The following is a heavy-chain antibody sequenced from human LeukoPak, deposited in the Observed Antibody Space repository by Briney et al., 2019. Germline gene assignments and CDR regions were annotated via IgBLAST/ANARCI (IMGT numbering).Heavy chain of an antibody. CDR1: GLXFNNAW. V-gene: IGHV3-15*01. CDR2: IKSKTDGGTT. Sequence: GGSLRLSCAASGLXFNNAWITWVRQAPGKGPEWVGRIKSKTDGGTTEYGAPVKGRFTISRDDSKNTLYLQMDSLKTEDTAVYYCTTTGGGTRATPGDYWGQGTLVTVSS. J-gene: IGHJ4*02. D-gene: IGHD1-26*01. CDR3: TTTGGGTRATPGDY.